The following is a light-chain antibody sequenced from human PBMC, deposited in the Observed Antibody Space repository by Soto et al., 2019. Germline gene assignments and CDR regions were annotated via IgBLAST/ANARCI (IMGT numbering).Light chain of an antibody. CDR1: SGHSSYA. CDR3: QNWDTGARVV. Sequence: QPVLTQSPSASASLGSSVKLTCTLSSGHSSYAIAWHQQQPGKGPRYLMKLSSDGSHSKGDGIPDRFSGSSSGAERYLTISSLQSEDEADYYCQNWDTGARVVFGGGTKVTVL. CDR2: LSSDGSH. J-gene: IGLJ2*01. V-gene: IGLV4-69*01.